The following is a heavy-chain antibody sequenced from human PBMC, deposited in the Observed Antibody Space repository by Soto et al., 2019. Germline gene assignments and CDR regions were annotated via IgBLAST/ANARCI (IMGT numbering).Heavy chain of an antibody. V-gene: IGHV3-30*18. J-gene: IGHJ4*02. D-gene: IGHD6-19*01. Sequence: PGGSLRLSCAASGFTFSSYGMHWVRQAPGKGLEWVAVISYDGSNKYYADSVKGRFTISRDNSKNTLYLQMNSLRAEDTAVYYRAKGNFEQWLAYFDYWGQGTLVTVSS. CDR1: GFTFSSYG. CDR2: ISYDGSNK. CDR3: AKGNFEQWLAYFDY.